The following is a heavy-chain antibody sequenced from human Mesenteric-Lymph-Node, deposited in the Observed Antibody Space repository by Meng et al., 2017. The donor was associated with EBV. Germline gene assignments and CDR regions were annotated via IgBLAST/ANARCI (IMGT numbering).Heavy chain of an antibody. CDR2: INHSGST. V-gene: IGHV4-34*01. Sequence: QGALQQWGARLLKPSETLSLTCAVYCGFFSGYYWSWIRQPPGKGLEWIGEINHSGSTNYNPSLKSRVTISVDTSKNQFSLKLSSVTAADTAVYYCARVSLIWGGATLWGQGTLVTVSS. J-gene: IGHJ4*02. D-gene: IGHD3-16*01. CDR3: ARVSLIWGGATL. CDR1: CGFFSGYY.